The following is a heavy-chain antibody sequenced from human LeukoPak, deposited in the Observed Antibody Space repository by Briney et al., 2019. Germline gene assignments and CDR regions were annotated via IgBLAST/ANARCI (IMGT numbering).Heavy chain of an antibody. CDR3: AKDLNSYGYLRGTFDY. J-gene: IGHJ4*02. Sequence: GGSLRLSCAASGFTFSSYAMSWVRQAPGKGLEWVSAISGSGGSTYYADSVKGRFTISRDNSKNTLYLQMNSLRAEDTAVYYCAKDLNSYGYLRGTFDYWGQGTLVTVSS. V-gene: IGHV3-23*01. D-gene: IGHD5-18*01. CDR2: ISGSGGST. CDR1: GFTFSSYA.